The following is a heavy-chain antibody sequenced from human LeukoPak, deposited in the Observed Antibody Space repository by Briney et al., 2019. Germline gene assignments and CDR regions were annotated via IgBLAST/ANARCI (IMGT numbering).Heavy chain of an antibody. D-gene: IGHD5-24*01. CDR3: AKDDRWLQFCC. CDR2: IIPSGHTT. V-gene: IGHV3-23*01. Sequence: GGSLRLSCSATGFTFREYGMSWVRQAPGKGLEWVSGIIPSGHTTYYADSVRGRFTISRDNSRNTLYLQMNSLRAEDTAVYYCAKDDRWLQFCCWGQGTLVTVSA. J-gene: IGHJ4*02. CDR1: GFTFREYG.